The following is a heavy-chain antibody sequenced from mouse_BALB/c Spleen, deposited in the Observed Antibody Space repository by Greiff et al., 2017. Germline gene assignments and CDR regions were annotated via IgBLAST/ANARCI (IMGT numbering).Heavy chain of an antibody. Sequence: EVQGVESGGGLVQPGGSLKLSCAASGFTFSSYTMSWVRQTPEKRLEWVAYISNGGGSTYYPDTVKGRFTISRDNAKNTLYLQMSSLKSEDTAMYYCARLYYGNYLFDYWGQGTTLTVSS. D-gene: IGHD2-1*01. V-gene: IGHV5-12-2*01. CDR1: GFTFSSYT. CDR3: ARLYYGNYLFDY. J-gene: IGHJ2*01. CDR2: ISNGGGST.